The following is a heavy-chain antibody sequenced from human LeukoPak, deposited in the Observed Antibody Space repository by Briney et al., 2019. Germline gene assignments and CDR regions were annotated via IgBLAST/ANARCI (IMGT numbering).Heavy chain of an antibody. CDR3: ARDVLYCSSTSCYSYGMDV. V-gene: IGHV1-46*01. CDR2: VNPSGGST. CDR1: GYTFTSYY. J-gene: IGHJ6*02. D-gene: IGHD2-2*01. Sequence: ASVKVSCKASGYTFTSYYMHWVRQAPGQGLEWMGIVNPSGGSTTYAQKFQGRVTMTRDTSTSTVYMELSSLRSEDTAMYFCARDVLYCSSTSCYSYGMDVWGQGTTVTVSS.